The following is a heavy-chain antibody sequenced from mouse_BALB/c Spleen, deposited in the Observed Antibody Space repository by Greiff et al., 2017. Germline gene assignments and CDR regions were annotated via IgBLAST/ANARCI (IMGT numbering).Heavy chain of an antibody. D-gene: IGHD2-3*01. J-gene: IGHJ3*01. Sequence: QVQLQQPGAELVKPGASVKLSCKASGYTFTSYWMHWVKQRPGQGLEWIGEINPSNGRTNYNEKFKSKATLTVDKSSSTAYMQLSSLTSEDSAVYYCARCEGLLSWFAYWGQGTLVTVSA. CDR2: INPSNGRT. V-gene: IGHV1S81*02. CDR3: ARCEGLLSWFAY. CDR1: GYTFTSYW.